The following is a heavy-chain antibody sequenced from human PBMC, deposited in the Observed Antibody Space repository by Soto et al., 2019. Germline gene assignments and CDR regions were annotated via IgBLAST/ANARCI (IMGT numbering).Heavy chain of an antibody. CDR2: ISYDGSNK. D-gene: IGHD3-16*01. CDR3: AKMCRGSYYGMDV. J-gene: IGHJ6*02. V-gene: IGHV3-30*18. Sequence: LRLSCAASGFTFSSYGMHWVRQAPGKGLEWVAVISYDGSNKYYADSVKGRFTISRDNSKNTLYLQMNSLRAEDTAVYYCAKMCRGSYYGMDVWGQGTTVTV. CDR1: GFTFSSYG.